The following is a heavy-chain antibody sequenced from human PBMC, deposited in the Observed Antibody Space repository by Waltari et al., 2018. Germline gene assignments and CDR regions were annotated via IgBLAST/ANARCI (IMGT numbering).Heavy chain of an antibody. V-gene: IGHV4-39*01. CDR1: GGSISSSSYY. CDR2: IYYSGST. CDR3: ARRIQAYCSSTSCRDYFDY. J-gene: IGHJ4*02. Sequence: GGSISSSSYYWGWIRQPPGKGLEWIGSIYYSGSTYYNPSLKSRVTISVDTSKNQFSLKLSSVTAADTAVYYCARRIQAYCSSTSCRDYFDYWGQGTLVTVSS. D-gene: IGHD2-2*01.